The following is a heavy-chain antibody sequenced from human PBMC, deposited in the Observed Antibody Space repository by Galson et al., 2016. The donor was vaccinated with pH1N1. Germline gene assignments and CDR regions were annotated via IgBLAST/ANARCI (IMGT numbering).Heavy chain of an antibody. V-gene: IGHV1-24*01. Sequence: SVKVSCKASGHSLSELSIHWVRQAPGKGLEWMGGFDPEDGETIYARNFQGRVSMTEDTSTDTAYMELNRLRSEDTAVYYCASGTEVRFLEWSHDAFDVWGQGTLVTVSA. CDR3: ASGTEVRFLEWSHDAFDV. D-gene: IGHD3-3*01. J-gene: IGHJ3*01. CDR2: FDPEDGET. CDR1: GHSLSELS.